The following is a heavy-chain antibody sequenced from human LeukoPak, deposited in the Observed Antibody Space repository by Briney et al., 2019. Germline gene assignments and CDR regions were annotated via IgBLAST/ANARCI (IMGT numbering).Heavy chain of an antibody. J-gene: IGHJ4*02. Sequence: GGSLRLSCAASGFTFSSYGMHWVRQAPGKGLEWVAVISYDGSNKYYADSVKGRFTISRDNSKNTLYLQMNSLRAEDTAVYYCARGPPNWGYDYWGPGTLVTVSS. CDR2: ISYDGSNK. V-gene: IGHV3-30*03. CDR1: GFTFSSYG. D-gene: IGHD7-27*01. CDR3: ARGPPNWGYDY.